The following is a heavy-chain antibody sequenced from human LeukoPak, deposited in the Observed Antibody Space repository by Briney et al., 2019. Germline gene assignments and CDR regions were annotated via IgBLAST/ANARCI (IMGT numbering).Heavy chain of an antibody. J-gene: IGHJ4*02. CDR3: ARHEGYSGYDVNYFDY. V-gene: IGHV5-10-1*01. Sequence: GESLQISCKGSGSSFTSYWISWVRQLPGKGLEWMGRIDPSDSYTNYSPSFQGHVTISADKSISTAYLQWSSLKASDTAMYHCARHEGYSGYDVNYFDYWGQGTLVTVSS. CDR2: IDPSDSYT. D-gene: IGHD5-12*01. CDR1: GSSFTSYW.